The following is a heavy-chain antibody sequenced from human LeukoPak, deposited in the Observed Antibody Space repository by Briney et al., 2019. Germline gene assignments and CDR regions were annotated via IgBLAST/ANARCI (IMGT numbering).Heavy chain of an antibody. Sequence: GGSLRLSCVASGYTFTTYGMSWVRQAPGKGLEWVSGITNNGANTYYADSVKGRFTISRDNSKNTLYLQMNSLRAEDTAVYYCARDLWFGELSHYYYYYMDVWGKGTTVTVSS. J-gene: IGHJ6*03. CDR3: ARDLWFGELSHYYYYYMDV. CDR2: ITNNGANT. V-gene: IGHV3-23*01. CDR1: GYTFTTYG. D-gene: IGHD3-10*01.